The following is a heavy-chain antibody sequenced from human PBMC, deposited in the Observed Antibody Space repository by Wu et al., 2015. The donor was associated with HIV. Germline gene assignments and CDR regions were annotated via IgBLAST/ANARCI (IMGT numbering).Heavy chain of an antibody. J-gene: IGHJ4*02. V-gene: IGHV1-2*02. CDR3: ARDAGLSYYYDSSGYYYAGD. CDR1: GYTFTEYY. CDR2: INPNRGGT. Sequence: QVQLLQSGAEVKKPGASVMVSCKASGYTFTEYYMYWVRQAPGQGLEWMGWINPNRGGTKYAQKFQGRVTMTRDTAVSTAYMELNSLRSDDTAVYYCARDAGLSYYYDSSGYYYAGDWGQGTLVTVSS. D-gene: IGHD3-22*01.